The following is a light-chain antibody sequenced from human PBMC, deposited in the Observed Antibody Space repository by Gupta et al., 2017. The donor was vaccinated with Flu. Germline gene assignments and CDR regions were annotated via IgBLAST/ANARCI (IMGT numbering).Light chain of an antibody. Sequence: QSALTHPASVSGSPGQSITLSCTGTSSDVGYYDSVSWYQQYPGKAPRLMIYDVNNRPSGVSDRFSGSKSGNTASLTISGLQPEDEADYYCSSHTRSDTLVFGGRTKLTVL. CDR1: SSDVGYYDS. J-gene: IGLJ3*02. CDR2: DVN. V-gene: IGLV2-14*03. CDR3: SSHTRSDTLV.